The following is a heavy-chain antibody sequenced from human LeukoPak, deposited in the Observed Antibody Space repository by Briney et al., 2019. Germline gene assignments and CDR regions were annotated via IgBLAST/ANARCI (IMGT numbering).Heavy chain of an antibody. CDR3: AHRICSGGSCYFDY. CDR2: IYWNDDK. CDR1: GFSLTTSGVG. D-gene: IGHD2-15*01. V-gene: IGHV2-5*01. J-gene: IGHJ4*02. Sequence: ESGPTLVKPTQTLTPTCTFSGFSLTTSGVGVGWIRQPPGKALEWLALIYWNDDKRYSPSLKSRLTITKDTSKNQVVLTMTNMDPVDTATYYCAHRICSGGSCYFDYWGQGSLVTVSS.